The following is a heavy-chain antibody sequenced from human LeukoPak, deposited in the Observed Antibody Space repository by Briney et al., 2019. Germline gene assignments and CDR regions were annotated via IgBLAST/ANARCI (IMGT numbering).Heavy chain of an antibody. D-gene: IGHD3-16*01. CDR2: IRRGANSYTT. Sequence: GGSLRLSCAASGFTFSDYILDWVRQAPGKGLEWVGRIRRGANSYTTEYAASVKGRFTISRDDSKNSLYLHMDSLKTEDTAVYHCSRDGGEGGNSAFDIWGQGTMVTVSS. V-gene: IGHV3-72*01. CDR1: GFTFSDYI. J-gene: IGHJ3*02. CDR3: SRDGGEGGNSAFDI.